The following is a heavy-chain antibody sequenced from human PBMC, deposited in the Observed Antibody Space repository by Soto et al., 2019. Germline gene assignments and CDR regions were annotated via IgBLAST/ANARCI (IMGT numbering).Heavy chain of an antibody. CDR2: IYYSGST. CDR1: GGSISGYY. Sequence: SETLSLTCTVSGGSISGYYWSWVRQPPGKGLEWIGYIYYSGSTNYNPSLKSRVTISVDTSKNQFSLKLSSVTAADTAVYYCAREGCSSTSCPIDYWGQGTLVTVSS. V-gene: IGHV4-59*01. CDR3: AREGCSSTSCPIDY. D-gene: IGHD2-2*01. J-gene: IGHJ4*02.